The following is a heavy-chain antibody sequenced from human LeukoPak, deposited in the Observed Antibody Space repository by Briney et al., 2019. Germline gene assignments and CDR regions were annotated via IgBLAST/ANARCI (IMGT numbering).Heavy chain of an antibody. CDR1: GYTFTGYY. Sequence: ASVKVSCKASGYTFTGYYMHWVRQAPGQGLEWMGWINPNSGGTNYAQKFQGRVTMTRDTSISTAYMELSRLRSDDTAVYYRASGYCSSTSCPYFDYWGQGTLVTVSS. V-gene: IGHV1-2*02. CDR3: ASGYCSSTSCPYFDY. CDR2: INPNSGGT. J-gene: IGHJ4*02. D-gene: IGHD2-2*03.